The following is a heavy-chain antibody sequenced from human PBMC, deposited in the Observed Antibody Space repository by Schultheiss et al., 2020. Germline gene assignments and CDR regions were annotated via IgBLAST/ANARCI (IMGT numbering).Heavy chain of an antibody. D-gene: IGHD1-26*01. J-gene: IGHJ4*02. CDR1: GYNFNIYW. CDR3: ARQDKSGSFYDVF. Sequence: GESLRLSCKGSGYNFNIYWIGWVRQMPGKGLEWMGIIYPGDSDTRYSPSFQGQVTISTDKSISTIYLQWSSLKASDTAIYYCARQDKSGSFYDVFWGQGTLVTVSS. V-gene: IGHV5-51*01. CDR2: IYPGDSDT.